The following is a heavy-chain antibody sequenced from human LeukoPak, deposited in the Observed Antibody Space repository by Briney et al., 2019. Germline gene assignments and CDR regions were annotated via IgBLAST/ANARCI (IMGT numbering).Heavy chain of an antibody. Sequence: GGSLRLSCAASGLTVSSNCMSWVRQAPGKGLEWVSFIYSGGNTYYADSVKGRFTISRDNSKNTVHLHMNSLRAEDTAMYYCARRAGDYSHPYDYWGQGTLVTVSS. D-gene: IGHD3-22*01. CDR3: ARRAGDYSHPYDY. V-gene: IGHV3-53*01. CDR2: IYSGGNT. CDR1: GLTVSSNC. J-gene: IGHJ4*02.